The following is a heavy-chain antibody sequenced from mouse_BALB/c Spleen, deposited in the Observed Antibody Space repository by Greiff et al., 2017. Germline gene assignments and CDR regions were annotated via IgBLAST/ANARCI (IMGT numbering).Heavy chain of an antibody. CDR2: ISSGGSYT. CDR1: GFTFSSYG. D-gene: IGHD1-1*01. J-gene: IGHJ2*01. V-gene: IGHV5-6*02. CDR3: ARQGITTVVAPLDY. Sequence: DVMLVESGGDLVKPGGSLKLSCAASGFTFSSYGMSWVRQTPDKRLEWVATISSGGSYTYYPDSVKGRFTISRDNAKNTLYLQMSSLKSEDTAMYYCARQGITTVVAPLDYWGQGTTLTVSS.